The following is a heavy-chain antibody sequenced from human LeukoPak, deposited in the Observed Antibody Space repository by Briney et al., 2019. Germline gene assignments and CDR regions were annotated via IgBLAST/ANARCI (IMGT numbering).Heavy chain of an antibody. Sequence: SETLSLTCTVSGYSISSGYYWSWIRQPPGKGLEWIGEINHSGSTNYNPSLKSRVTISVDTSKNQFSLKLSSVTAADTAVYYCAGEGYYYDSSGYYLPLDYWGQGTLVTVSS. CDR1: GYSISSGYY. D-gene: IGHD3-22*01. J-gene: IGHJ4*02. V-gene: IGHV4-38-2*02. CDR2: INHSGST. CDR3: AGEGYYYDSSGYYLPLDY.